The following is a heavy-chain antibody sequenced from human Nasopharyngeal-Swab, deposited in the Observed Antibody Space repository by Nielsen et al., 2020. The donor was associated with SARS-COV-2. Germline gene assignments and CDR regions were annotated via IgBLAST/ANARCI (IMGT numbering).Heavy chain of an antibody. V-gene: IGHV1-69*13. CDR3: ARGHSSGWYDYYYYGMDV. J-gene: IGHJ6*02. D-gene: IGHD6-19*01. Sequence: SVKVSCKASGGTFSSYAISWVRQAPGQGLEWMGGIIPISGTANYAQKFQGRVTITADESTSTAYMELRSLRSDDTAVYYCARGHSSGWYDYYYYGMDVWGQGTTVTVSS. CDR1: GGTFSSYA. CDR2: IIPISGTA.